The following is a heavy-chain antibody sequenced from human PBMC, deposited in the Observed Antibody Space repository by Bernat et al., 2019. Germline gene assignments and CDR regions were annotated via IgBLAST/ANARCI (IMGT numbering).Heavy chain of an antibody. CDR3: ARVMGATYIDY. J-gene: IGHJ4*02. D-gene: IGHD1-26*01. CDR1: GFTFSSYG. Sequence: QVQLVESGGGVVQPGRSLRLSCAASGFTFSSYGMHWVRQAPGKGLEWVAVIWYDGSNKYYADSVKGRFTISRDNSKNTLYLQMNSLRAEDTAVYYCARVMGATYIDYLGQGTLVSVSA. V-gene: IGHV3-33*01. CDR2: IWYDGSNK.